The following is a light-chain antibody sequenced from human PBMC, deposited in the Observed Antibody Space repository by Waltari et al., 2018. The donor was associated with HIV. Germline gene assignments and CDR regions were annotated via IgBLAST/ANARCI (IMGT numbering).Light chain of an antibody. CDR3: QVWDSSSVHWV. V-gene: IGLV3-21*02. CDR2: DDR. J-gene: IGLJ3*02. CDR1: NIRRQS. Sequence: SYVLTPPPSVSVAPGQTARITCWGDNIRRQSVHWYQQESGQAPVVVVYDDRDRPSGCPERFSGSNSGNTATLTISGVEVGDEADYYCQVWDSSSVHWVFGGGTKLTV.